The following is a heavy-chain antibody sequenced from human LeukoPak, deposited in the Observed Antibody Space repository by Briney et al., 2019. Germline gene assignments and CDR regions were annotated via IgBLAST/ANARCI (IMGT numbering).Heavy chain of an antibody. Sequence: SVKVSCKASGGTFSSYAISWVRQAPGQGLEWMGGIIPIFGTANYAQKFQGRVTITADESTSTAYMELSSLRSEDTAVYYCARAPPGPDAFDIWGQGTMVPVSS. CDR1: GGTFSSYA. V-gene: IGHV1-69*13. CDR2: IIPIFGTA. CDR3: ARAPPGPDAFDI. D-gene: IGHD1-14*01. J-gene: IGHJ3*02.